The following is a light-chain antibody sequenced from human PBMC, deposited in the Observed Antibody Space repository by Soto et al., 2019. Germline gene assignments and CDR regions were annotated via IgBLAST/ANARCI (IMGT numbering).Light chain of an antibody. CDR1: QSISSY. V-gene: IGKV1-39*01. CDR2: AAS. J-gene: IGKJ1*01. Sequence: DIQITQSPSSLSASVGDSFTLTCRASQSISSYLNWYQQKPGKAPKLLIYAASSLQSGVPSRFSGSGSGTDFTLTISSLQPEDFATYYCQQSYSTPWTFGQGTKVDI. CDR3: QQSYSTPWT.